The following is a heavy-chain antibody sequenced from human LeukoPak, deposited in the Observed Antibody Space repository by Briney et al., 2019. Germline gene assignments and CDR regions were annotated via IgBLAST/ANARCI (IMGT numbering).Heavy chain of an antibody. V-gene: IGHV1-69*13. J-gene: IGHJ6*02. CDR1: GGTFSSYA. CDR2: IIPIFGTA. CDR3: ARVALDRGNSERDDGVGYGYYYYGMDV. D-gene: IGHD4-23*01. Sequence: SVKVSCKASGGTFSSYAISWVRQAPGQGLEWMGGIIPIFGTANYAQKFQGRVTITADESTSTAYMELSSLRSEDTAVYYCARVALDRGNSERDDGVGYGYYYYGMDVWGQGTTVTDSS.